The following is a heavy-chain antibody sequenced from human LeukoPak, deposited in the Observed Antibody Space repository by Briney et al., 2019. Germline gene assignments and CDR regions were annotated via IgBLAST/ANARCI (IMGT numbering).Heavy chain of an antibody. CDR3: ARVPTGLETVDY. CDR2: ISSSSSYI. Sequence: GGSLSLSCAASGFTFSSYSMNWVRQAPGKGLEWFSSISSSSSYIYYADSEKGRITISRDNAKNSLYLQMNSLRAEDTAVYYCARVPTGLETVDYWGQGALVTVSS. J-gene: IGHJ4*02. V-gene: IGHV3-21*01. D-gene: IGHD4-17*01. CDR1: GFTFSSYS.